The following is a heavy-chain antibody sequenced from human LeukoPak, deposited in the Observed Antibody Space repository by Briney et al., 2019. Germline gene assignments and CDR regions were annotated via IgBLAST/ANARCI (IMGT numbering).Heavy chain of an antibody. V-gene: IGHV4-39*07. CDR1: GGSISSSTDY. CDR3: ARAPLIIVGATRGYYYYYMDV. D-gene: IGHD1-26*01. Sequence: PSETLSLTCSVSGGSISSSTDYWGWIRQPPGMGLEWIGTLSYSGSPYYNPSLKSRVTISVDTSKNQFSLKLSSVTAADTAVYYCARAPLIIVGATRGYYYYYMDVWGKGTTVTVSS. J-gene: IGHJ6*03. CDR2: LSYSGSP.